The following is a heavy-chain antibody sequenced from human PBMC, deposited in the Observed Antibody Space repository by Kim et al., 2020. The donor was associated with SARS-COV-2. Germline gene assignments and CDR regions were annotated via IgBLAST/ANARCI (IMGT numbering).Heavy chain of an antibody. CDR3: ARGPGYGSGSYAPPNDY. Sequence: ASVKVSCKASGYTFTSYAMHWVRQAPGQRLEWMGWINAGNGNTKYSQKFQGRVTITRDTSASTAYMELSSLRSEDTAVYYCARGPGYGSGSYAPPNDYWGQRTLVTVSS. CDR1: GYTFTSYA. V-gene: IGHV1-3*01. J-gene: IGHJ4*02. D-gene: IGHD3-10*01. CDR2: INAGNGNT.